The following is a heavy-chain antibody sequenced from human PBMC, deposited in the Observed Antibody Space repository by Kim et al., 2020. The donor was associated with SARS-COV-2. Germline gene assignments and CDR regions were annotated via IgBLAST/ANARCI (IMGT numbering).Heavy chain of an antibody. D-gene: IGHD6-19*01. CDR3: ARAYSSGWGTRKFDY. Sequence: SETLSLTCTVSGGSISSYYWSWIRQPPGKGLEWIGYIYYSGSTNYNPSLKSRVTISVDTSKNQFSLKLSSVTAADTAVYYCARAYSSGWGTRKFDYWGQGTLFTVSS. V-gene: IGHV4-59*13. J-gene: IGHJ4*02. CDR1: GGSISSYY. CDR2: IYYSGST.